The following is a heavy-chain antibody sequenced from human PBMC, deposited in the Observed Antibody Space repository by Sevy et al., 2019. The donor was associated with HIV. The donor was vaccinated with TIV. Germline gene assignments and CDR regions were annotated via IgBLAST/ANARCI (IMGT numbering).Heavy chain of an antibody. Sequence: ASVKVSCKASGYTFTTYRITWVRQAPGQGLEWMGWVSPHNGDTDYAQKFQGRVTMITDTSTSTAFMELRSLRSDDTALYYCARSYCSGGRCYSLAYWGHGTLVTVSS. CDR2: VSPHNGDT. CDR1: GYTFTTYR. V-gene: IGHV1-18*01. D-gene: IGHD2-15*01. J-gene: IGHJ4*01. CDR3: ARSYCSGGRCYSLAY.